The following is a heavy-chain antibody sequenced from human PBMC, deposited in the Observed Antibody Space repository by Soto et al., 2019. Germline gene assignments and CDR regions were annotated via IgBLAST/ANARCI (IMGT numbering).Heavy chain of an antibody. CDR3: ARSATYYDFWSGYFWFDP. D-gene: IGHD3-3*01. V-gene: IGHV4-31*03. Sequence: SETLSLTCTVSGGSISSGGYYWSWIRQHPGKCLEWIGYIYYSGSTYYNPSLKSRVTISVDTSKNQFSLKLSSVTAADTAVYYCARSATYYDFWSGYFWFDPWGQGTLVTVYS. CDR2: IYYSGST. CDR1: GGSISSGGYY. J-gene: IGHJ5*02.